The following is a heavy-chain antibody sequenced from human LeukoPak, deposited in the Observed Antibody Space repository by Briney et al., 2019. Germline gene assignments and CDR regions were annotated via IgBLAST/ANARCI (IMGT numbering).Heavy chain of an antibody. Sequence: SETLSLSCAVSGGSIGGYYWNWIRQAAGEGLEWLGRIYSNGHIDHNASLKSRVAMSVDTSTNLFSLKLNSLTAADTAVYYCARERSESPGSGYDMDVWGKGTPVIVSS. CDR2: IYSNGHI. CDR3: ARERSESPGSGYDMDV. D-gene: IGHD1-14*01. CDR1: GGSIGGYY. J-gene: IGHJ6*03. V-gene: IGHV4-4*07.